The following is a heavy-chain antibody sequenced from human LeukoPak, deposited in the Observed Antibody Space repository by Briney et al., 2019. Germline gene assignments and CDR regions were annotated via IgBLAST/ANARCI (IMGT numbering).Heavy chain of an antibody. CDR2: ISGSGGST. D-gene: IGHD2-2*01. V-gene: IGHV3-23*01. Sequence: PGGSLRLSCAASGFTVSSNYMSWVRQAPGKGLEWVSSISGSGGSTYYADSVKGRFTISRDNSKNTLYLQMNSLRAEDTAVYCCAKGGKLVVPTYFDYWGQGTLVTVSS. CDR3: AKGGKLVVPTYFDY. CDR1: GFTVSSNY. J-gene: IGHJ4*02.